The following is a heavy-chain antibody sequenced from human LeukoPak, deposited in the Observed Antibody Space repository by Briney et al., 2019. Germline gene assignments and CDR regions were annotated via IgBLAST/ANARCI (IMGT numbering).Heavy chain of an antibody. V-gene: IGHV1-18*04. CDR3: ARDWGQWELPD. Sequence: ASVRVSCKTSGYNFITYGINWVRQAPGQGLEWMGWISTYNVNTTYAQKFQGRVTMTTDTPTSTAYMELRSLRSDDTAVYYCARDWGQWELPDWGQGTLVTVSS. J-gene: IGHJ4*02. CDR1: GYNFITYG. CDR2: ISTYNVNT. D-gene: IGHD1-26*01.